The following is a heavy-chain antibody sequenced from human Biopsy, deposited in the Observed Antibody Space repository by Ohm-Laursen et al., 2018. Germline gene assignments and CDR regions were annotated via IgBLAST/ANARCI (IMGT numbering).Heavy chain of an antibody. V-gene: IGHV4-59*01. CDR3: ARATNSTGWPYYYFYGMGV. CDR2: IYYSGST. D-gene: IGHD2/OR15-2a*01. Sequence: GTLSLTCTVSGGSISSDYWSWIRQTPGKGLEWIGYIYYSGSTNYSPSLKSRVTISVDTSKNQFSLRLNSVTAADTAVYYCARATNSTGWPYYYFYGMGVWGQGTTVTVSS. CDR1: GGSISSDY. J-gene: IGHJ6*02.